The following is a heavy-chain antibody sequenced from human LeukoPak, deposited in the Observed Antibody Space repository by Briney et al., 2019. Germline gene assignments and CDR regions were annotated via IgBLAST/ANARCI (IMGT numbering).Heavy chain of an antibody. CDR1: GFTFSNYW. CDR2: IKEDGGEK. Sequence: LAGGSLRPSCAASGFTFSNYWMTWVRQAPGKGLEWVAHIKEDGGEKHYVDPVKGRFTISRDNAKNSLYLQMNSLRAEDTAMYYCVRDRGYCSGGTCYALWDYWGQGTLVTVSS. V-gene: IGHV3-7*01. J-gene: IGHJ4*02. CDR3: VRDRGYCSGGTCYALWDY. D-gene: IGHD2-15*01.